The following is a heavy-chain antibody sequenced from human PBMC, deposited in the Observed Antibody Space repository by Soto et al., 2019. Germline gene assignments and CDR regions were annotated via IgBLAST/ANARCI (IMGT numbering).Heavy chain of an antibody. CDR3: ARTKYDGPLDYYDSSGYYFPGYYYGMDV. D-gene: IGHD3-22*01. CDR1: GGSISSSNW. J-gene: IGHJ6*02. CDR2: IYHSGST. V-gene: IGHV4-4*02. Sequence: SSETLSLTCAVSGGSISSSNWWSWVRQPPGRGLEWIGEIYHSGSTNYNPSLKSRVTISVDKSKNQFSLKLSSVTAADTAVYYCARTKYDGPLDYYDSSGYYFPGYYYGMDVWGQGTRSPSP.